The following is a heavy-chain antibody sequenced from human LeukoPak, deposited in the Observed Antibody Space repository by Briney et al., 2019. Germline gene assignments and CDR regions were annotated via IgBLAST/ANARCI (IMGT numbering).Heavy chain of an antibody. CDR1: GFTFSSYW. V-gene: IGHV3-74*01. CDR3: ARDRVLLWFGELSIDAFDI. CDR2: INSDGSST. J-gene: IGHJ3*02. D-gene: IGHD3-10*01. Sequence: GGSLRLSCAASGFTFSSYWMHWVRQAPGKGLVWVSRINSDGSSTSYADSVKGRFTISRDNAKNTLYLQMNSLRAEDTAVYYCARDRVLLWFGELSIDAFDIWGQGTMVTVSS.